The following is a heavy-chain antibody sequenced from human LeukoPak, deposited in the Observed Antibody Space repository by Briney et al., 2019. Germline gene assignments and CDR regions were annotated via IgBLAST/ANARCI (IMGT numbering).Heavy chain of an antibody. CDR3: ASLGLTIGFDQ. V-gene: IGHV1-2*02. J-gene: IGHJ4*02. Sequence: GASVKVSCKTSGYTFTAYYVHWVRQVPGQGLEWMGWINPNNGGTNYAQKFQGRVTMTSDTSISSAYMELTRLTSDDTAVYYCASLGLTIGFDQWGQGTLVTVSS. D-gene: IGHD3-10*01. CDR1: GYTFTAYY. CDR2: INPNNGGT.